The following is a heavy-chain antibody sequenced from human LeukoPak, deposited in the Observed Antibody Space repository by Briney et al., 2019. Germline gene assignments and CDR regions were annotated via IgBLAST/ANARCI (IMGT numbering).Heavy chain of an antibody. V-gene: IGHV3-23*01. CDR2: ISGSGGST. D-gene: IGHD6-19*01. Sequence: PGGSLRLSCAASGFTFSSYAMSWVRQAPGEGLEWVSAISGSGGSTYYADSVKGRFTISRDNSKNTLYLQMNSLRAEDTAVYYCAKIPRRGGWYPEYFQHWGQGTLVTVSS. J-gene: IGHJ1*01. CDR1: GFTFSSYA. CDR3: AKIPRRGGWYPEYFQH.